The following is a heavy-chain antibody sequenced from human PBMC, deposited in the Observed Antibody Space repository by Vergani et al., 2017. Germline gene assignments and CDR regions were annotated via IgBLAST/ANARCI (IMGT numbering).Heavy chain of an antibody. CDR3: AREYATGTTSNAFDI. J-gene: IGHJ3*02. D-gene: IGHD1-1*01. Sequence: QLQLQESGPGLVKPSQTLSLTCTVSGGSISSGGYYWSWIRQHPGKGLEWIGYIYYSGSTYYNPSLKSRVTISVDTSKNQFSLKLSSVTAADTAVYYCAREYATGTTSNAFDIWGQGTMVTVSS. CDR2: IYYSGST. V-gene: IGHV4-31*03. CDR1: GGSISSGGYY.